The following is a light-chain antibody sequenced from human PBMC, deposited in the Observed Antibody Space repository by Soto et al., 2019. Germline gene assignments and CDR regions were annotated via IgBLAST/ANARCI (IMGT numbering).Light chain of an antibody. CDR3: QQTYSTPGLT. Sequence: DIQMTQSPSSLSASVGDRVTITCRASQSISSYLNWYQQKPGKVPKLLIYAASSLQSGVPSRFSGSGSGTDFTLTISSLQPDDFATYYCQQTYSTPGLTFGGGTKVDIK. J-gene: IGKJ4*01. CDR2: AAS. CDR1: QSISSY. V-gene: IGKV1-39*01.